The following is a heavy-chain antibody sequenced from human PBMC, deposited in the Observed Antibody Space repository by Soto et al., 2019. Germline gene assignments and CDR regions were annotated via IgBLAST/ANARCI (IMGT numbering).Heavy chain of an antibody. CDR1: GGSISSSSYY. D-gene: IGHD6-25*01. J-gene: IGHJ5*02. Sequence: SETLSLTCTVSGGSISSSSYYWGWIRQPPGKGLEWIGSIYYSGSTYYNPSLKSRVTISVDTSKNQFSLKLSSVTAADTAVYYCATEHDGSGWYVHWGQGTLVTVSS. V-gene: IGHV4-39*02. CDR3: ATEHDGSGWYVH. CDR2: IYYSGST.